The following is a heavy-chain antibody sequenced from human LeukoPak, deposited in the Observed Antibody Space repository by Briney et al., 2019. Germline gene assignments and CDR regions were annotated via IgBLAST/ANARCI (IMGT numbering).Heavy chain of an antibody. CDR3: ARVFWEYQLLGSEYYFDY. D-gene: IGHD2-2*01. J-gene: IGHJ4*02. V-gene: IGHV3-48*03. Sequence: PGGSLRLSCAASGFTFSSYEMNWVRQAPGKGLEWLSYISGNGNTIYYADSVKGRFTISRDNAKNSLYLQMNSLRAEDTAVYYCARVFWEYQLLGSEYYFDYWGQGTLATVSS. CDR1: GFTFSSYE. CDR2: ISGNGNTI.